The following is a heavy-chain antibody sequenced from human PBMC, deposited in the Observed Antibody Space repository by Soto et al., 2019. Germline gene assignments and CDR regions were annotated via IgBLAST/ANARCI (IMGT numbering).Heavy chain of an antibody. CDR3: ARADCSSTSCYRVFGMDV. CDR1: GYTFTSYG. CDR2: ISAYNGNT. V-gene: IGHV1-18*01. Sequence: QVQLVQSGAEVKKPGASVKVSCKASGYTFTSYGISWVRQAPGQGLEWMGWISAYNGNTNYAQKLQGRVTMTTDTSTSTAYMELRSLRSDDSAVYYCARADCSSTSCYRVFGMDVWGQGTTVTVSS. J-gene: IGHJ6*02. D-gene: IGHD2-2*01.